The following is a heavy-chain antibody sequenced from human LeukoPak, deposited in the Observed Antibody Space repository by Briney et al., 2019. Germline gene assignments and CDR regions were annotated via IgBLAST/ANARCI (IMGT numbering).Heavy chain of an antibody. J-gene: IGHJ4*02. CDR1: GFTFSDYY. Sequence: NPGGSLRLSCAASGFTFSDYYMSWIRQAPGKGLEWVSYISSSGSTIYYADSVKGRFTISRDHAKNSLYLQMNSLRVEDTAVYYCARGTRRSSPFDYWGQGTLVTVSS. CDR2: ISSSGSTI. V-gene: IGHV3-11*01. D-gene: IGHD6-6*01. CDR3: ARGTRRSSPFDY.